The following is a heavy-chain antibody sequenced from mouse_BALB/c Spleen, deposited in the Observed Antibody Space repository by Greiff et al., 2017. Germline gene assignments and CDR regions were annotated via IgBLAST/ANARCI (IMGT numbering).Heavy chain of an antibody. Sequence: EVKVVESGGDLVKPGGSLKLSCAASGFTFSSYGMSWVRQTPDKRLEWVATISSGGSYTYYPDSVKGRFTISRDNAKNTLYLQMSSLKSEDTAMYYCARWGATAFDYWGQGTTLTVSS. D-gene: IGHD1-2*01. CDR2: ISSGGSYT. J-gene: IGHJ2*01. V-gene: IGHV5-6*01. CDR3: ARWGATAFDY. CDR1: GFTFSSYG.